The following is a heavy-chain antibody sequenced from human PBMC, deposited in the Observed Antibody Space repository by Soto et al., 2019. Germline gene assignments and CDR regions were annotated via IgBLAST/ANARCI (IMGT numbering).Heavy chain of an antibody. V-gene: IGHV4-30-4*01. Sequence: QVQLQESGPGLVKPSQTLSLTCTVSGGSISSGDYYWSWIRQPPGKGLEWIGYIYYSGSTYYNPSLMSRVTISVDTSKNQFPLKLSSVTAADPAVYYCARDVGDYGNGFDYWGQGTLVTVSS. CDR2: IYYSGST. D-gene: IGHD4-17*01. CDR1: GGSISSGDYY. J-gene: IGHJ4*02. CDR3: ARDVGDYGNGFDY.